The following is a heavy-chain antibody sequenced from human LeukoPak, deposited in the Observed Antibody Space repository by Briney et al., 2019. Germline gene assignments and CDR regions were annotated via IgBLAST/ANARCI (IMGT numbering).Heavy chain of an antibody. Sequence: NPGGSLRLSCEASGFMLNVYYMSWFRLAPGKGLEWIGYISPTGSYTTYADSVRGRFTISRDNAKNLLFLRMNDLRTEDTAVYYCARKLGGTQCGGDCFFDHWGQGTRVAVSS. D-gene: IGHD2-21*02. V-gene: IGHV3-11*03. CDR1: GFMLNVYY. CDR2: ISPTGSYT. CDR3: ARKLGGTQCGGDCFFDH. J-gene: IGHJ4*02.